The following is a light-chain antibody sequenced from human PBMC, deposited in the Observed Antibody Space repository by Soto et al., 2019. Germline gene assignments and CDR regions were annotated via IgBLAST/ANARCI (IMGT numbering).Light chain of an antibody. J-gene: IGLJ2*01. CDR3: QAWDSSTAI. CDR1: KLGDKF. Sequence: SYELTQPPSVSVSPGQTASITCSGDKLGDKFASWYQQKPGQSPLMVIYQNSKRPSGIPERFSGSNSGNTATLTISGTQAMDEADYYCQAWDSSTAIFGGGTKLTVL. CDR2: QNS. V-gene: IGLV3-1*01.